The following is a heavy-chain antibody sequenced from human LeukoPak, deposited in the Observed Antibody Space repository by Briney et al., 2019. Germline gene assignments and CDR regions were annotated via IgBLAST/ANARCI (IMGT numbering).Heavy chain of an antibody. CDR3: ASSEAPITPPPYGMGV. CDR1: GDSISSGGYC. J-gene: IGHJ6*02. Sequence: ASETLSLTCTVSGDSISSGGYCWNWFRQHPGKGLEWIGYIYSSGSTFYNPSLKSRVTISVATSKNQFSLKLSSVTAADTALYYCASSEAPITPPPYGMGVWGQGTKVTVSS. V-gene: IGHV4-31*03. CDR2: IYSSGST.